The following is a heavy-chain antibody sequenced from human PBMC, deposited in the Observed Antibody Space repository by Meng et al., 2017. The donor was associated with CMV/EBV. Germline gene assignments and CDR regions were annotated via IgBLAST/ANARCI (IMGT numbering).Heavy chain of an antibody. CDR1: GGSFSGYY. V-gene: IGHV4-34*01. J-gene: IGHJ4*02. CDR3: ARGGIAAAGPFDY. CDR2: INHSGST. Sequence: QVQLQQWGAGLLKPSETLSLTCAVYGGSFSGYYWSWIRQPPGKGLEWIGEINHSGSTNYNPSLKSRVTISVDTSKNQFSLKLSSVTAADTAVYYCARGGIAAAGPFDYWGQGTLVTASS. D-gene: IGHD6-13*01.